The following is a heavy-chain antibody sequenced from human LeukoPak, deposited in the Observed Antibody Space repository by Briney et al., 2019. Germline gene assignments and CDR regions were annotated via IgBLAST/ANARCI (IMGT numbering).Heavy chain of an antibody. CDR3: ARDVIAVAGTLVY. J-gene: IGHJ4*02. V-gene: IGHV3-33*08. Sequence: GGSLRLSCAASGFTFSNAWMSWVRQAPGKGLEWVAVIWYDGSNKYYADSVKGRFTISRDNSKNTLYLQMNSLRAEDTAVYYCARDVIAVAGTLVYWGQGTLVTVSS. CDR2: IWYDGSNK. CDR1: GFTFSNAW. D-gene: IGHD6-19*01.